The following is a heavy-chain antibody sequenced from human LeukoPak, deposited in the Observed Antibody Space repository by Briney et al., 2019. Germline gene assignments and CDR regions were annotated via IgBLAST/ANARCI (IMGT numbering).Heavy chain of an antibody. V-gene: IGHV3-15*01. J-gene: IGHJ4*02. D-gene: IGHD4-17*01. CDR1: GFTFSDAW. CDR2: IKRIIDGGTT. CDR3: AAQGGSGDLRY. Sequence: GGSLRLSCVASGFTFSDAWVNWVRQAPGKGLEWVGRIKRIIDGGTTDYAAPVKGRFTVSRDDSINTLYLQMSSLKTEDTAVYYCAAQGGSGDLRYWGQGTLVTVSS.